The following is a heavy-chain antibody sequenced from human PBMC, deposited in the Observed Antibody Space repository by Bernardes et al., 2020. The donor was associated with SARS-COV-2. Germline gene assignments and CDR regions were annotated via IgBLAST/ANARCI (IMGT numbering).Heavy chain of an antibody. V-gene: IGHV1-18*01. CDR1: GYTFTSYG. J-gene: IGHJ5*02. D-gene: IGHD5-18*01. Sequence: ASVKVSCKASGYTFTSYGISWVRQAPGQGLEWMGWISAHSGNTNYAQKLQDRVTMTTDTSTTTGYMELRSLRSDDTAVYYFATVVEYIYGGGWIDPWGQGTLVIVSS. CDR2: ISAHSGNT. CDR3: ATVVEYIYGGGWIDP.